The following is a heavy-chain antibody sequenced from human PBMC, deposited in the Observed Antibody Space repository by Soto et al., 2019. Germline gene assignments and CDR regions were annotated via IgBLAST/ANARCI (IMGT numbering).Heavy chain of an antibody. V-gene: IGHV2-5*02. CDR1: GFSLSTGGVG. Sequence: KESGPTLVKPTQTLTLTCTLSGFSLSTGGVGVAWIRQPPGKALEWLALIYWDDDKRYSPSLKSRLTITKDTSRNQVVLTMTNMDPVDTATYSCAHSRNNQLVNPFDYWGPGALVTVSS. CDR3: AHSRNNQLVNPFDY. CDR2: IYWDDDK. J-gene: IGHJ4*02. D-gene: IGHD2-2*01.